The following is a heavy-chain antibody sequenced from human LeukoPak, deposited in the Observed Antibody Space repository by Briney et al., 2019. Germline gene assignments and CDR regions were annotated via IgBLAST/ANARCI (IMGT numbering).Heavy chain of an antibody. CDR1: GYTFTGYY. V-gene: IGHV1-2*06. CDR2: INTNRGGT. J-gene: IGHJ4*02. CDR3: ARGSRLWFGELFAYYFDY. D-gene: IGHD3-10*01. Sequence: ASVKVSCKASGYTFTGYYMHWVRQAPGQGLEWMGRINTNRGGTNYAQKFQGRVTMTRDTSISTAYMELSRLRSDDTAVYYCARGSRLWFGELFAYYFDYWGQGTLVTVSS.